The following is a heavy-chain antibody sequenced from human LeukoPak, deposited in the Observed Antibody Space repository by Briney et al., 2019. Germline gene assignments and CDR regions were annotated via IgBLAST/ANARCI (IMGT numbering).Heavy chain of an antibody. V-gene: IGHV1-69*13. Sequence: SVKVSCKASGGTFSNYAISWVRQAPGQGLEWMGGIIPIFETPGYAQKFQGRVTITADESTSTAYMELSSLRSEDTAVYYCARANWNDRYYYGMDVWGQGTTVTVSS. CDR1: GGTFSNYA. J-gene: IGHJ6*02. CDR2: IIPIFETP. D-gene: IGHD1-1*01. CDR3: ARANWNDRYYYGMDV.